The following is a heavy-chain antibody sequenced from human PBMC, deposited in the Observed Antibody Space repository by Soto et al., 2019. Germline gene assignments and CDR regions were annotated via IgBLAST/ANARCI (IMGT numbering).Heavy chain of an antibody. CDR1: GGSISSSSYY. J-gene: IGHJ6*03. CDR2: IYYSGST. D-gene: IGHD3-10*01. CDR3: ARQTGAYYYYYYYMDV. Sequence: QLQLQESGPGLVKPSETLSLTCTVSGGSISSSSYYWGWIRQPPGKGLEWIGSIYYSGSTYYNPSLKSRVTISVDTSKNPFSLKLSSVTAADTAVYYCARQTGAYYYYYYYMDVWGKGTTVTVSS. V-gene: IGHV4-39*01.